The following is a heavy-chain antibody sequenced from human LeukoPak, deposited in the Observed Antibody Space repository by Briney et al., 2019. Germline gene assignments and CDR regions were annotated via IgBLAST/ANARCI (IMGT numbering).Heavy chain of an antibody. CDR2: IKSKTDGGTT. Sequence: GGSLRLSCAASGFTFSNAWMSWVRQAPGKGLEWVGRIKSKTDGGTTDYAAPVKGRFTISRDDSKNTLYLQMNSLKTEDTAVYYCTTDRSYDSSGYYYYYYYGMNVWGQGTTVTVSS. CDR1: GFTFSNAW. J-gene: IGHJ6*02. V-gene: IGHV3-15*01. D-gene: IGHD3-22*01. CDR3: TTDRSYDSSGYYYYYYYGMNV.